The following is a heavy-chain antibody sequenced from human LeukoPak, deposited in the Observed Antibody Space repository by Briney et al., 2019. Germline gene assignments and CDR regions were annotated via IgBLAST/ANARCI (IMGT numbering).Heavy chain of an antibody. V-gene: IGHV4-59*01. Sequence: PSETLSLTCTVSGGSISSYYWSWIRQPPGKGLEWIGYIYYSGSTNYNPSLKSRVTISVDTSKNQFSPKLSSVTAADTAVYYCARGGSLRPPIYFDYWGQGTLVTVSS. J-gene: IGHJ4*02. CDR1: GGSISSYY. CDR2: IYYSGST. D-gene: IGHD6-13*01. CDR3: ARGGSLRPPIYFDY.